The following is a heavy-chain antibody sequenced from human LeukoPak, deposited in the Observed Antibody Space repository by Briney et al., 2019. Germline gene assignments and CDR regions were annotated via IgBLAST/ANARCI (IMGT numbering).Heavy chain of an antibody. CDR3: ASSPRGYSGYGTNFDY. J-gene: IGHJ4*02. V-gene: IGHV3-23*01. Sequence: GGSLRLSCAASGFTFSSYAMSWVRQAPGKGLEWVSAISGSGGSTYYADSVKGRFTISRDNSKNTLYLQMNSLRAEDTAVYYCASSPRGYSGYGTNFDYWGQGTLVTVSS. D-gene: IGHD5-12*01. CDR1: GFTFSSYA. CDR2: ISGSGGST.